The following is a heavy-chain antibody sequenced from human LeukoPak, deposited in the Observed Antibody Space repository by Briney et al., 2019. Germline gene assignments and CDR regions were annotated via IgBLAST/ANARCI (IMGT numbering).Heavy chain of an antibody. D-gene: IGHD1-26*01. CDR1: GGSISSYY. CDR2: IYYSGST. J-gene: IGHJ6*03. V-gene: IGHV4-59*01. Sequence: PSETLSLTCTVSGGSISSYYWSWIRQPPGKGLEWIGYIYYSGSTNYNPSLKSRVTISVDTSKNQFSLKLSSVTAADTAVYYCARGLDWVGAHYYYYYYMDVWGKGTTVTVSS. CDR3: ARGLDWVGAHYYYYYYMDV.